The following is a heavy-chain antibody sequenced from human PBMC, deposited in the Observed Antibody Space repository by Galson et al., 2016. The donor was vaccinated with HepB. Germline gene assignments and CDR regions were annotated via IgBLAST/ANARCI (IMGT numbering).Heavy chain of an antibody. CDR1: GLPASDEY. CDR2: XXRGXNT. J-gene: IGHJ3*02. V-gene: IGHV3-53*01. CDR3: ATVGGSSDGARNDGFDI. Sequence: SLRLSCATVGLPASDEYMTWVRLVPGKGXXXVSXXXRGXNTYYXXSVKXRFTGWRDDSKKTIYLQMNYLSAADTAVYYCATVGGSSDGARNDGFDIWSHGTMVTVAS. D-gene: IGHD4/OR15-4a*01.